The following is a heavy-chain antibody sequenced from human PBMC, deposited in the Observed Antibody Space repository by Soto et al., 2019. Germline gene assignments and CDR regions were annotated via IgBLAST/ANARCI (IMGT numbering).Heavy chain of an antibody. V-gene: IGHV1-69*13. Sequence: SVKVSCKASGGTFSSYAISWVRQAPGQGLEXMGXXIXXFXTXXXAXXXQGRVTITADESTSTAYMELSSLRSEETAVYYCAVYSYGYYVYFDYWGQGTLVTVSS. CDR1: GGTFSSYA. CDR2: XIXXFXTX. CDR3: AVYSYGYYVYFDY. D-gene: IGHD5-18*01. J-gene: IGHJ4*02.